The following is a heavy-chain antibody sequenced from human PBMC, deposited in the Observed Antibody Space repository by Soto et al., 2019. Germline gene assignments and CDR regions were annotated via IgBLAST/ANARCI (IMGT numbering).Heavy chain of an antibody. CDR1: GGSISSYY. D-gene: IGHD1-7*01. V-gene: IGHV4-59*01. CDR2: IYYSGST. J-gene: IGHJ3*02. CDR3: ARGRIFHNWNYPDAFDI. Sequence: PSETLSLTCTVPGGSISSYYWSWIRQPPGKGLEWIGYIYYSGSTNYNPSLKSRVTISVDTSKNQFSLKLSSVTAADTAVYYCARGRIFHNWNYPDAFDIWGQGTMVTVSS.